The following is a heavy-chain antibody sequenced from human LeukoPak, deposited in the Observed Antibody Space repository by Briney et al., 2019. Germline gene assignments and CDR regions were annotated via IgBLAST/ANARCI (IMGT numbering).Heavy chain of an antibody. V-gene: IGHV3-53*05. Sequence: PGGSLRLSCAASGFTVSTNCMTWVRQAPGKGLEWVSTIYSGGTTYYADSVMGRFTISRDNSKNTLYLQMNSLRAEDTAVYYCARDRGISSGWFDYWGQGTLVTVSS. CDR2: IYSGGTT. CDR1: GFTVSTNC. J-gene: IGHJ4*02. CDR3: ARDRGISSGWFDY. D-gene: IGHD6-19*01.